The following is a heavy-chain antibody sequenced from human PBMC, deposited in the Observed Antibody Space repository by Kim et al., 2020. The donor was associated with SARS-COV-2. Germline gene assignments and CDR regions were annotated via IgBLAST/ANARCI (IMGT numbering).Heavy chain of an antibody. Sequence: GGSLRLSCAASGFTFSSYGMHWVRQAPGKGLEWVAVISFDGSNKYYADSVKGRFTISRDNSKNTLYLQMNSLRAEDTAVYFCAKDGGPFIMSGDIIVNHDAFDIWGQGTMVTVSS. CDR3: AKDGGPFIMSGDIIVNHDAFDI. J-gene: IGHJ3*02. CDR2: ISFDGSNK. V-gene: IGHV3-30*18. D-gene: IGHD3-10*02. CDR1: GFTFSSYG.